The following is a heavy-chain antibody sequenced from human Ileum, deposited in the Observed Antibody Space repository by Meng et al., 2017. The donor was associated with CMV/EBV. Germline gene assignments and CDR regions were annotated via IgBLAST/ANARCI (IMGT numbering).Heavy chain of an antibody. J-gene: IGHJ4*02. V-gene: IGHV1-18*01. CDR3: AREAIAGSSSFDY. CDR2: MSAYTGDT. D-gene: IGHD6-19*01. Sequence: GESLKVSCKASGFTLTTFGLSWVRQTPGQGLEWMGWMSAYTGDTKYAQKFQGRVTLTRDTSTSTAYMELTGLTSDDTALYFCAREAIAGSSSFDYWGQGTQVTVSS. CDR1: GFTLTTFG.